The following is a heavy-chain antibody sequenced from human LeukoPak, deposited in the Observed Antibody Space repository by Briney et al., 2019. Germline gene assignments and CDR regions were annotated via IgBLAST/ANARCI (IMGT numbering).Heavy chain of an antibody. J-gene: IGHJ4*02. Sequence: GGSLRLSCAASGFTFSSYSMNWVRQAPGKGLEWVSSISSSSSYIYYADSVKGRFTTSRDNAKNSLYLQMNSLRAEDTAVYYCARVPFADYGDEDYFDYWGQGTLVTVSS. D-gene: IGHD4-17*01. CDR3: ARVPFADYGDEDYFDY. CDR2: ISSSSSYI. V-gene: IGHV3-21*01. CDR1: GFTFSSYS.